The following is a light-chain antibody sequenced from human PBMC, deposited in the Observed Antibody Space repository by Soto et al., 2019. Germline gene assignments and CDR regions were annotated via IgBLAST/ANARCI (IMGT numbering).Light chain of an antibody. Sequence: IQMTQSPSTLSASVGDRVTITCRASQSISSWLAWYQQKPGEAPKLLIYDASSLQSGVPSRFSGSGSGTDFTLTISSLQPEDFATYYCLQDYNYPRTFGQGTKVDIK. CDR3: LQDYNYPRT. V-gene: IGKV1-5*01. J-gene: IGKJ1*01. CDR1: QSISSW. CDR2: DAS.